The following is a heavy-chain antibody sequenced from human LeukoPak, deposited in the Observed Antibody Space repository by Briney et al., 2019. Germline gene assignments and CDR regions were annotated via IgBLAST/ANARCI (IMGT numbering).Heavy chain of an antibody. CDR3: ARTPISGATYWFDP. CDR1: GDTFSNYA. D-gene: IGHD1-26*01. Sequence: SVKVSCKASGDTFSNYAISWVRQAPGQGLEWMGRIIPILDLANYALMYQGRVTITADKSTSKVYMELSSLRSEDTAVYYCARTPISGATYWFDPWGQGTLVTVSS. J-gene: IGHJ5*02. V-gene: IGHV1-69*04. CDR2: IIPILDLA.